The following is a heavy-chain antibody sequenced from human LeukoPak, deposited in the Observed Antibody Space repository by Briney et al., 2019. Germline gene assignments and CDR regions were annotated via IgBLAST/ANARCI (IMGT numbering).Heavy chain of an antibody. CDR1: GFTFSSYW. J-gene: IGHJ4*02. Sequence: GGSLRLSCAASGFTFSSYWMHWVRQAPGKGLMWVSRINSDGSSTTYADSVKGRFTISSDNAKNTLYLQMDSLRAEDTAVYHCAREKPDSSGRYFDYWGQGTLVTVSS. D-gene: IGHD6-19*01. CDR3: AREKPDSSGRYFDY. V-gene: IGHV3-74*03. CDR2: INSDGSST.